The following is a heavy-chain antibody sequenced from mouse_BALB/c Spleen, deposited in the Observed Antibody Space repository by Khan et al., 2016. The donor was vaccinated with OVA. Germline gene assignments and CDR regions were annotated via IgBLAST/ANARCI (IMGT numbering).Heavy chain of an antibody. CDR2: ISYSGRT. CDR1: GYSITSDYA. D-gene: IGHD1-1*01. CDR3: ARAVTITTVVATDFDY. V-gene: IGHV3-2*02. Sequence: EVQLQESGPGLVKHSQSLSLTCTVTGYSITSDYAWNWIRQFPGNKLEWMGYISYSGRTSYNPSLKSRLSITRDTSKNPFFLQLNAVTTEDTATYYCARAVTITTVVATDFDYWGQGTTLTVSS. J-gene: IGHJ2*01.